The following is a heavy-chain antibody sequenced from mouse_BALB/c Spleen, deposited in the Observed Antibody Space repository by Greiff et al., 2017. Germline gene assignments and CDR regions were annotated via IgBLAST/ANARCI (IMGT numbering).Heavy chain of an antibody. D-gene: IGHD1-1*01. J-gene: IGHJ4*01. V-gene: IGHV1-4*02. Sequence: QVQLQQSAAELARPGASVKMSCKASGYTFTSYTMHWVKQRPGQGLEWIGYINPSSGYTEYNQKFKDKTTLTADKSSSTAYMQLSSLTSEDSAVYYCARRGVITTVVADAMDYWGQGTSVTVSS. CDR3: ARRGVITTVVADAMDY. CDR1: GYTFTSYT. CDR2: INPSSGYT.